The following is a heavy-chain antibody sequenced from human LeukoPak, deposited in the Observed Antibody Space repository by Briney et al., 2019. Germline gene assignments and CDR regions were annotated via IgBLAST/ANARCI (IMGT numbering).Heavy chain of an antibody. CDR3: GRDQGSRHYPRYFDL. V-gene: IGHV1-18*01. CDR1: GYTFTAYG. J-gene: IGHJ2*01. Sequence: GASVKVSCKASGYTFTAYGISWLRHAPGQRPEWLAWISPYTGDTKYAEALGGRLTVTRDTSTTTVFMQLRSLRSDDTALYFCGRDQGSRHYPRYFDLWGRGTLVTVAS. D-gene: IGHD3-3*01. CDR2: ISPYTGDT.